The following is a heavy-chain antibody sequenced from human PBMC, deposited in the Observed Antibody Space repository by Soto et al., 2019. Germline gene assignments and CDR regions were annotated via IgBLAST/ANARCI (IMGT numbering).Heavy chain of an antibody. J-gene: IGHJ6*02. CDR2: IYPSDSDT. CDR1: GYSFTNYW. CDR3: ARRQSDYSYGMDV. D-gene: IGHD4-17*01. V-gene: IGHV5-51*01. Sequence: GESLKISCKGSGYSFTNYWIGWVRQMPGKGLEWMGIIYPSDSDTRYSPSFQGQATISADKSISTAYLQWSSLKASDTAMYYCARRQSDYSYGMDVWGQGTTVTVSS.